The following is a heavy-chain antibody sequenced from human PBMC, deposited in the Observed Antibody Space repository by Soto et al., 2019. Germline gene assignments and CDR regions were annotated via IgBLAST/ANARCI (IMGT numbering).Heavy chain of an antibody. J-gene: IGHJ6*02. CDR2: IYSGGST. Sequence: PGGSLRLSCAASGFTVSSNYMSWVRQAPGKGLEWVSVIYSGGSTYYADSVKGRFTISTDNSKNTLYLQMNSLRSDDTAVYYCASEGVAPYYYYGMDVWGQGTPVTVSS. CDR3: ASEGVAPYYYYGMDV. CDR1: GFTVSSNY. V-gene: IGHV3-53*05. D-gene: IGHD5-12*01.